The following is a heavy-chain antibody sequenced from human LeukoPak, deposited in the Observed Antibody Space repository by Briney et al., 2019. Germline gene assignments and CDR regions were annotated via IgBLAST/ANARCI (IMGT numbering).Heavy chain of an antibody. J-gene: IGHJ4*02. Sequence: GGSLRLSCAASGFTFSSYSVNWVRQAPGMGLEWVSSISGSSSYIYYADSVKGRFTISRDNVKNSLFLQMDSLRAEDTAVYYCARRSDYYDSSGYDYWGQGTLVTGSS. CDR3: ARRSDYYDSSGYDY. D-gene: IGHD3-22*01. CDR1: GFTFSSYS. V-gene: IGHV3-21*01. CDR2: ISGSSSYI.